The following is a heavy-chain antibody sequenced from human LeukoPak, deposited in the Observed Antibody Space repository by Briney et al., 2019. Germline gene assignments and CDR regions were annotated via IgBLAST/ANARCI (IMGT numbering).Heavy chain of an antibody. CDR3: ATTAGYSSGWYPVYYYGMDV. CDR2: FDPEDGET. D-gene: IGHD6-19*01. J-gene: IGHJ6*02. CDR1: GYTLTELS. V-gene: IGHV1-24*01. Sequence: ASVKVSCKVSGYTLTELSMHWVRQAPGKGLEWMGGFDPEDGETIYAQKFQGRVTMTEDTSIDTAYMELSSLRSEDTAVYYCATTAGYSSGWYPVYYYGMDVWGQGTTVTVSS.